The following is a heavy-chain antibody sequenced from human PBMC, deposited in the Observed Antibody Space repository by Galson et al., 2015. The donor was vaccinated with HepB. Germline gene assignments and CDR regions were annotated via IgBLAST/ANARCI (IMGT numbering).Heavy chain of an antibody. Sequence: SLRLSCAASGFTFSSYSMNWVRQAPGKGLEWVSYISSSSSTIYYADSVKGRFTISRDNAKNSLYLQMNSLRAEDTAVYYCARDGAWLAFDIWGQGTMVTVSS. D-gene: IGHD3-10*01. J-gene: IGHJ3*02. V-gene: IGHV3-48*01. CDR1: GFTFSSYS. CDR2: ISSSSSTI. CDR3: ARDGAWLAFDI.